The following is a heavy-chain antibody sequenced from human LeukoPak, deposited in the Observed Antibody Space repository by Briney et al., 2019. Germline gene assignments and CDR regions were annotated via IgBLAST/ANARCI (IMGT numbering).Heavy chain of an antibody. D-gene: IGHD2-21*02. V-gene: IGHV4-4*07. J-gene: IGHJ4*02. CDR1: GGSISSYY. Sequence: SETLSLTCTVSGGSISSYYWSWIRQPAGKGLEWIGRIYASGNTNYNPSLKSRATMSVDTSKNLFALKLSSVTAADTAVYYCARQGVATAIDYWGQGTLVTVSS. CDR2: IYASGNT. CDR3: ARQGVATAIDY.